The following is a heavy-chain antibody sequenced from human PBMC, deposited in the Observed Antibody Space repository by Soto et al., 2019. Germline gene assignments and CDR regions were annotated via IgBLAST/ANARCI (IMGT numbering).Heavy chain of an antibody. CDR2: ISYDGSNK. V-gene: IGHV3-30-3*01. J-gene: IGHJ2*01. CDR3: ARYPLGATAMVLWYFDL. CDR1: GFTFSSYA. Sequence: QVQLVESGGGVVQPGRSLRLSCAASGFTFSSYAMHWVRQAPGKGLEWVAIISYDGSNKYYADSVKGRFTISRDNSKNALYLQMSSLRAEDTAVYNCARYPLGATAMVLWYFDLWGRGTLVTVSS. D-gene: IGHD5-18*01.